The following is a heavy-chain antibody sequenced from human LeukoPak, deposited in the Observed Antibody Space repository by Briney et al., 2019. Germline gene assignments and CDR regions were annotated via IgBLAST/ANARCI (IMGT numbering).Heavy chain of an antibody. CDR2: IYNSETT. Sequence: SETLSLTCTVSGGSITGNYWSWSRQPPGKGLEWIGYIYNSETTNYNPSLKSRATISIDTSKNQFSLKLSSVTAADTAVYYCARHDGDWGQGILVTVSS. CDR3: ARHDGD. D-gene: IGHD4-17*01. CDR1: GGSITGNY. V-gene: IGHV4-59*08. J-gene: IGHJ4*02.